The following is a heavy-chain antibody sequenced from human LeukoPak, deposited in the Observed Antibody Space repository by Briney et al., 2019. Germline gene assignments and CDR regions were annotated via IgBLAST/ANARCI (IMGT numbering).Heavy chain of an antibody. J-gene: IGHJ5*02. CDR2: ISSSGSYI. Sequence: PGGSLRLSCAASAFTFSSYSMNWVRQAPGKGLEWVSSISSSGSYIYYADSVKGRFTISRDNAKNSLYLQMNSLRAEDTAVYYCARDGLVYGGNWFDPWGQGTLVTVSS. CDR3: ARDGLVYGGNWFDP. CDR1: AFTFSSYS. D-gene: IGHD3/OR15-3a*01. V-gene: IGHV3-21*01.